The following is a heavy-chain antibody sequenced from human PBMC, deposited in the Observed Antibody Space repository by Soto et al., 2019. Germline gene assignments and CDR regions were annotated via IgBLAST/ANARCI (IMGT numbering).Heavy chain of an antibody. V-gene: IGHV4-61*01. CDR2: SYYSGYYSGST. J-gene: IGHJ6*02. Sequence: KTSETLSLTCTVSGDSVTSDSYFWSWIRQPPGKGLEWIGNSYYSGYYSGSTNYNPSLKSRVTISVDTSKNQSSLKLSSVTAADTAVYYCARDWVGATPGYYYYGMDVWGQGTTVTVSS. CDR1: GDSVTSDSYF. CDR3: ARDWVGATPGYYYYGMDV. D-gene: IGHD1-26*01.